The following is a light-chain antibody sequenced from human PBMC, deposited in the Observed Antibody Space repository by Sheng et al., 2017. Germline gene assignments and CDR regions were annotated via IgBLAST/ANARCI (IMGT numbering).Light chain of an antibody. CDR1: NIGRKS. Sequence: SYVLTQTPSVSVAPGKTAIITCGGNNIGRKSVHWYQQKPGQAPVVVVYDDSVRPSGIPERFSASNSGNTATLTISRVEAGDEADYYCQVWESSSDDVIFGGGTK. V-gene: IGLV3-21*03. J-gene: IGLJ2*01. CDR3: QVWESSSDDVI. CDR2: DDS.